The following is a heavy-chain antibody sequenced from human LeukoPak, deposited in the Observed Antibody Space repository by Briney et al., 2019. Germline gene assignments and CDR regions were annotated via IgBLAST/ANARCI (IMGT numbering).Heavy chain of an antibody. Sequence: ASVKVSLKASGHTFTSYDINWVRQATGQGLEWMGWMNPNSGNTGYAQKFQGRVTMTRNTSISTAYMELSSLRSEDTAVYYCARGRHDEPLGYCSGGSCYSGDYWGQGTLVTVSS. CDR3: ARGRHDEPLGYCSGGSCYSGDY. V-gene: IGHV1-8*01. J-gene: IGHJ4*02. D-gene: IGHD2-15*01. CDR1: GHTFTSYD. CDR2: MNPNSGNT.